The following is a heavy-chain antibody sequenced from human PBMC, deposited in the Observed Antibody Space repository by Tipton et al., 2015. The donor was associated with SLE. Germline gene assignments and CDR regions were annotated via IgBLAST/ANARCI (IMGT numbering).Heavy chain of an antibody. CDR2: IHDSGSS. CDR1: GGSISNYY. V-gene: IGHV4-59*12. Sequence: TLSLTCSVSGGSISNYYWSWIRQPPGKGLEWIGDIHDSGSSNYNPSLKSRVSISVDTSKNQISLKLNSVTAADTAVYYCARGRVDYIRGTYRPSSFDYWGQGTQVTVSS. J-gene: IGHJ4*02. D-gene: IGHD3-16*02. CDR3: ARGRVDYIRGTYRPSSFDY.